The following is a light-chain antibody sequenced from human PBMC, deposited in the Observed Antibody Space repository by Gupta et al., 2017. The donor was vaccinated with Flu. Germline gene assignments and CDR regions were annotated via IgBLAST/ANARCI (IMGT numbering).Light chain of an antibody. CDR3: QQYNTYPWT. CDR2: KAS. V-gene: IGKV1-5*03. J-gene: IGKJ1*01. Sequence: DIQMTQSPSTLSASVGDTVTITCRASQSFSTWLAWYQQKPGKAPKLLIYKASSSETGVPSRFIGSGSGTDFTLTISSLQPDDFATYYCQQYNTYPWTFGQGTKVEI. CDR1: QSFSTW.